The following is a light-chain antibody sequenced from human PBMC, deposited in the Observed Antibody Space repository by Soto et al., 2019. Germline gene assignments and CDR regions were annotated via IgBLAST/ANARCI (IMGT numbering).Light chain of an antibody. CDR3: QQLNYWPRIT. Sequence: EIMMTQSPVTLSVSPGERATLSCRASQSVGINLAWYQQRPGQAPRLLVYGASTRASGIPPRFSGSGSGTDFTLTISSLQSEDFAVYYCQQLNYWPRITFGQGTRLEIK. CDR1: QSVGIN. V-gene: IGKV3-15*01. CDR2: GAS. J-gene: IGKJ5*01.